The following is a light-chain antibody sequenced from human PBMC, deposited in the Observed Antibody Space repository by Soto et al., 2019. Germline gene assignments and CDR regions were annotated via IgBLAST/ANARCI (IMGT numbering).Light chain of an antibody. J-gene: IGKJ1*01. CDR2: DAS. Sequence: IVLTQSPATLSLSPGERATLSCRASQSISTYLAWYQQKAGQAPRLLIYDASNRATGIPARFSGSGSGTDFTLTISSLEPDDFAVYYCQHRSNWWTFGQGTKVEIK. CDR3: QHRSNWWT. CDR1: QSISTY. V-gene: IGKV3-11*01.